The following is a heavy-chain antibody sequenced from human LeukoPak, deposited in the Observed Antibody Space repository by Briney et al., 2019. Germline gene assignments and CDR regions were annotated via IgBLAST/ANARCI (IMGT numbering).Heavy chain of an antibody. CDR1: GFTFEDYT. CDR2: IEGNGGLT. CDR3: VKVITGWNTFAFDL. Sequence: GGSLRLSCVASGFTFEDYTMLWVRQAPGKGLEWVSLIEGNGGLTFYGDSVEGRFTISRDNGRDSVYLQMNSLRTEDTALYYCVKVITGWNTFAFDLWGPGTRVTVS. J-gene: IGHJ3*01. V-gene: IGHV3-43*02. D-gene: IGHD1/OR15-1a*01.